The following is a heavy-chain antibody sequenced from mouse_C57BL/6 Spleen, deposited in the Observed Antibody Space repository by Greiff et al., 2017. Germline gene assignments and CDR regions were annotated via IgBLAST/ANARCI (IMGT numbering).Heavy chain of an antibody. V-gene: IGHV1-69*01. CDR2: IDPSDSYT. CDR1: GYTFTSYW. Sequence: QVQLQQPGAELVMPGASVKLSCKASGYTFTSYWMHWVKQRPGQGLEWIGEIDPSDSYTNYNQKFKGKSTLTVDKYSSTAYMQLSSLTSEDSAVYYCAIGRAMDYWGQGTSVTVSS. CDR3: AIGRAMDY. J-gene: IGHJ4*01.